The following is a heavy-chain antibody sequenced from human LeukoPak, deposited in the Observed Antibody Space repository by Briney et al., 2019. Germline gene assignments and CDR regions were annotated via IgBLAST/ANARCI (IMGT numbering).Heavy chain of an antibody. J-gene: IGHJ4*02. V-gene: IGHV3-33*01. CDR3: ARDRYGSGRPLDY. CDR1: AFTFSSYG. CDR2: IWYDGSNK. Sequence: GGSLRLSCAASAFTFSSYGMHLVRQAPGKGLEWVAVIWYDGSNKYYADSVKGRFTISRDNSKNTLYLQMNSLRAEDTAVYYCARDRYGSGRPLDYWGQGTLVTVSS. D-gene: IGHD3-10*01.